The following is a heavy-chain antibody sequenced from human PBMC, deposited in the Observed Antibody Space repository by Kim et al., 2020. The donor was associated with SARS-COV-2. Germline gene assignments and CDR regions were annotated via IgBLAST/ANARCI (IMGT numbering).Heavy chain of an antibody. V-gene: IGHV3-30*04. Sequence: GGSLRLSCEASGFTFSNYAMHWVRQAPGRGLEWLAVIIYDGGIEYYADSVKGRFTISRDNSKNTVNLQMDRLRTDDTAVYYCARDYNDYGEYAAGHWGQGTLVSVSS. CDR2: IIYDGGIE. CDR1: GFTFSNYA. J-gene: IGHJ4*02. CDR3: ARDYNDYGEYAAGH. D-gene: IGHD4-17*01.